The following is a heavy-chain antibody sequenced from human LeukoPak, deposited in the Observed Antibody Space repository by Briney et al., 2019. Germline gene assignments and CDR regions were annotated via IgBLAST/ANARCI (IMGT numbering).Heavy chain of an antibody. J-gene: IGHJ4*02. CDR2: INHSGST. CDR1: GGSFSGYY. Sequence: SETLSLTCAVYGGSFSGYYWSWIRQPPGKGLEWIGEINHSGSTNYNPSLKSRVTISVDTSKNQFSLKLSSVTAADTAVYYCARFLGGATSFDYWGQGTLVIVSS. CDR3: ARFLGGATSFDY. V-gene: IGHV4-34*01. D-gene: IGHD1-26*01.